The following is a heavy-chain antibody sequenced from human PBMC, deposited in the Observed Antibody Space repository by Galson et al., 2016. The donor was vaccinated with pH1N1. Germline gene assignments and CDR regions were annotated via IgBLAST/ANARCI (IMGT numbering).Heavy chain of an antibody. CDR1: GFTFSSYS. D-gene: IGHD1-14*01. CDR3: ARVNHYYYYGMDV. CDR2: ISSSSSTI. Sequence: SLGLSCAASGFTFSSYSMNWVRQAPGKGLEWVSYISSSSSTIYYADSVKGRFTISRDNAKNSLYLQMNSLRAEDTAVYYCARVNHYYYYGMDVWGQGTTVTVSS. V-gene: IGHV3-48*01. J-gene: IGHJ6*02.